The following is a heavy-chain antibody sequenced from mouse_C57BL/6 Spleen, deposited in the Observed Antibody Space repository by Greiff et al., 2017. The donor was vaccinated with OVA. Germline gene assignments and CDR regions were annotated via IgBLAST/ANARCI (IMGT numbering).Heavy chain of an antibody. V-gene: IGHV5-9*01. D-gene: IGHD2-5*01. CDR2: ISGGGGNI. CDR1: GFTFSSYT. CDR3: ARHSSNYAYYFDY. Sequence: EVQLVESGGGLVKPGGSLKLSCAASGFTFSSYTMSWVRQTPEKRLEWVATISGGGGNIYYPDSVKGRFPISRDNAKNTLYLQMSSLRSEDTALYYCARHSSNYAYYFDYWGQGTTLTVSS. J-gene: IGHJ2*01.